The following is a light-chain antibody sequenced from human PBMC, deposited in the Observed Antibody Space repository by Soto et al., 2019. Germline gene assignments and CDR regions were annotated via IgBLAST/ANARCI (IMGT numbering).Light chain of an antibody. V-gene: IGKV3-15*01. Sequence: EIVMTQSPATLSVSPGERATLSCRASQSVSSNLAWYQQKPGQAPRLLIYEASTRATGIPARFSGSGSEAEFTLTISSLQSEDFVVYYCQQYSNWPLTFGQGTQLEIK. CDR3: QQYSNWPLT. J-gene: IGKJ2*01. CDR1: QSVSSN. CDR2: EAS.